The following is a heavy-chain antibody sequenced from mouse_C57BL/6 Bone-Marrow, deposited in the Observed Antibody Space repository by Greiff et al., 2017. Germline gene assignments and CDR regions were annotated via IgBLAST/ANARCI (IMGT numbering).Heavy chain of an antibody. CDR2: IDPSDSYT. CDR3: SRDFCDV. V-gene: IGHV1-69*01. CDR1: GYPFTSYW. Sequence: QVQLQQPGAELVMPGASVKLSCKASGYPFTSYWMHWVKQRPGQGLEWIGEIDPSDSYTNYNQKFKGKSTLTVDKSSSTAYMQLNSLTYEDSAVYYCSRDFCDVWGTGTTVTVSS. J-gene: IGHJ1*03.